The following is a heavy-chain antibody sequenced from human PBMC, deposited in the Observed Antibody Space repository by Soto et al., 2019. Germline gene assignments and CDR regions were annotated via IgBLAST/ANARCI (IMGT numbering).Heavy chain of an antibody. J-gene: IGHJ6*02. CDR1: GYTFNNYI. CDR2: IRTYDGNA. D-gene: IGHD3-10*01. Sequence: AASVKVSCKASGYTFNNYIIFWVRQAPGQGLEWMGRIRTYDGNAYYAQKFQGGVTMTADTSTSTAYMELRSLRLDDTAVYYCAIAYASQTYYGYYGMDVWGQGTTVTVSS. V-gene: IGHV1-18*01. CDR3: AIAYASQTYYGYYGMDV.